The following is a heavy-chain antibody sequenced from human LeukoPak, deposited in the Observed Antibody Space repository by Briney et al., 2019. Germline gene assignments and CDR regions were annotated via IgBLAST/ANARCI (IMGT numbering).Heavy chain of an antibody. Sequence: GESLKISCKGSGYSFTSYWIGWVRQMPGKGLEWMGIIYPADSDTRYSPSFQGQVTISADKSISTAYLQWNSLQASDTAMYYCARGSIAARPGWSYFDYWGQGTLVTVSS. CDR3: ARGSIAARPGWSYFDY. D-gene: IGHD6-6*01. CDR1: GYSFTSYW. CDR2: IYPADSDT. V-gene: IGHV5-51*01. J-gene: IGHJ4*02.